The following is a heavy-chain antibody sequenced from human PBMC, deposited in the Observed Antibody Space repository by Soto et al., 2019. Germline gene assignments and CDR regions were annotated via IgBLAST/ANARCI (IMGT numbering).Heavy chain of an antibody. J-gene: IGHJ6*02. CDR3: AKEAYGMDV. CDR2: ISWNSNSI. V-gene: IGHV3-9*01. CDR1: GFTFDDYV. Sequence: EVQLVESGGGLVQPGRSLRLSCAASGFTFDDYVMHWVRQAPGKGLEWVSGISWNSNSIGYADSVKGRFIISRDNAKNSIHLQMNSLRAEDTALYYCAKEAYGMDVWGQGTTVTVSS.